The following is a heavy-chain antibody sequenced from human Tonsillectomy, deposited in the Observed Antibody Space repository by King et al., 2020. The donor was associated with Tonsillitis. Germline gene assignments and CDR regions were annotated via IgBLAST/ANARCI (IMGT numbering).Heavy chain of an antibody. Sequence: VQLVQSGAEVKKPGESLKISCKGSGYSFTSYWIVLVRQMPGTGLEWMGIIYPGDSDTRYSPSFQGQVTIPADKSISTAYLQWSSLKASDTSMYYCARPRHCGGDCYSHYYFDYWGQGTLVTVSS. V-gene: IGHV5-51*01. J-gene: IGHJ4*02. D-gene: IGHD2-21*02. CDR3: ARPRHCGGDCYSHYYFDY. CDR2: IYPGDSDT. CDR1: GYSFTSYW.